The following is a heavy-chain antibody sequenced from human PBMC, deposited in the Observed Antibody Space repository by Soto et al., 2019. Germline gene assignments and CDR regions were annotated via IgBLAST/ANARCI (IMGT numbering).Heavy chain of an antibody. CDR3: AKDIAGYCSGGSCYPTRQIRPRYYYYGMDV. V-gene: IGHV3-43*01. CDR1: GFTFDDYT. CDR2: ISWDGGST. D-gene: IGHD2-15*01. Sequence: EVQLVESGGVVVQPGGSLRLSCAASGFTFDDYTMHWVRQAPGEGLEWVSLISWDGGSTYYADSVKGRFTISRDNSKNSLYLQMNSLRTEDTALYYCAKDIAGYCSGGSCYPTRQIRPRYYYYGMDVWGQGTTVTVSS. J-gene: IGHJ6*02.